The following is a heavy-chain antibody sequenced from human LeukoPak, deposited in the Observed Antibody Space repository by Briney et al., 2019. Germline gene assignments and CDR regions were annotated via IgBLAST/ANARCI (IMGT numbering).Heavy chain of an antibody. V-gene: IGHV1-8*03. D-gene: IGHD6-13*01. J-gene: IGHJ5*02. CDR1: GGTFSSYA. Sequence: ASVKVSCKASGGTFSSYAISWVRQAPGQGLEWMGWMNPNSGNTGYAQKFQGRVTITRNTSISTAYMELSSLRSEDTAVYYCATSKQPRNWFDPWGQGTLVTVSS. CDR2: MNPNSGNT. CDR3: ATSKQPRNWFDP.